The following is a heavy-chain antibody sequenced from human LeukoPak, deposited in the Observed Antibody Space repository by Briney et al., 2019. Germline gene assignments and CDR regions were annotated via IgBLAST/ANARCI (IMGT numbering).Heavy chain of an antibody. CDR3: ARARASYDSRDDAFDI. CDR1: GFTYSDHY. Sequence: GGSLRLSCAASGFTYSDHYMDWVRQATGKGLEWVSAIGTAGDTYYPGSVKGRFTISRENAKNSLYLQMNSLRAGDTAVYYCARARASYDSRDDAFDIWGQGTMVTVSS. V-gene: IGHV3-13*01. J-gene: IGHJ3*02. CDR2: IGTAGDT. D-gene: IGHD3-22*01.